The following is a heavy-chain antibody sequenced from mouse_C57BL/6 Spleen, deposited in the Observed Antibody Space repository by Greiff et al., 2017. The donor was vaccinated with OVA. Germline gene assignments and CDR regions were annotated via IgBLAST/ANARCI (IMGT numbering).Heavy chain of an antibody. CDR2: ISSGGDYI. J-gene: IGHJ4*01. Sequence: EVMLVESGEGLVKPGGSLKLSCAASGFTFSSYAMSWVRQTPEKRLEWVAYISSGGDYIYYADTVKGRFTISRDNARNTLYLQMSSLKSEDTAMYYCTRGGDFDGYYPAMDYWGQGTSVTVSS. D-gene: IGHD2-3*01. V-gene: IGHV5-9-1*02. CDR3: TRGGDFDGYYPAMDY. CDR1: GFTFSSYA.